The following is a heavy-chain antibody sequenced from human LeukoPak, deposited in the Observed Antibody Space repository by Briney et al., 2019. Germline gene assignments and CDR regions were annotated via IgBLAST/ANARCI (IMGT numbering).Heavy chain of an antibody. CDR2: ITRSSTTI. J-gene: IGHJ5*02. CDR1: GFNFSIYS. CDR3: AREAAAAGHNWFDP. D-gene: IGHD6-13*01. Sequence: GGSLRLSCAASGFNFSIYSMNWVRQAPGKGLEWVSYITRSSTTIYYADSVKGRFTISRDNAKNSLYLQMNSLRAEDTAVYYCAREAAAAGHNWFDPWGQGTLVTVSS. V-gene: IGHV3-48*01.